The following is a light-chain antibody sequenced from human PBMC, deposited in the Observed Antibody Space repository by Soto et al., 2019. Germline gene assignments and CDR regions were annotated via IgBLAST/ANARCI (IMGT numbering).Light chain of an antibody. Sequence: QSVLTQPPSVSAAPGQTVTISCSGSSSNIGSNYVSWYQQLPGTAPKLLICDNNKRPSGIPDRFSGSKSGTSATLGITGLQTGDEADYYCGTWDSSLSAGVFGGGTKVTVL. CDR3: GTWDSSLSAGV. V-gene: IGLV1-51*01. CDR1: SSNIGSNY. CDR2: DNN. J-gene: IGLJ3*02.